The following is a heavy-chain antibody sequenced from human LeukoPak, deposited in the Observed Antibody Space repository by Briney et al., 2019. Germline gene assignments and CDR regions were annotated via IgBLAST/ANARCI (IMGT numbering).Heavy chain of an antibody. CDR1: GGSITSSNYY. J-gene: IGHJ2*01. D-gene: IGHD6-19*01. CDR3: ARRGQVVVAGTSHWYFDL. Sequence: SETLSLTCTVSGGSITSSNYYWGWIRQTPGKGLEWIGNIYYSGSTYYNPSLKSRITISLDTSKSQFSLKLSSVTAADTALYYCARRGQVVVAGTSHWYFDLWGRGTLVTVS. V-gene: IGHV4-39*01. CDR2: IYYSGST.